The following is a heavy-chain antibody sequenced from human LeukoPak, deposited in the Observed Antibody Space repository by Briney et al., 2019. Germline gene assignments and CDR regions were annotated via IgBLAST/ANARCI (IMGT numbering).Heavy chain of an antibody. V-gene: IGHV1-69*01. Sequence: ASVKVSCKASGGTFSSYAISWVRQAPGQGLEWMGGIIPIFGTANYAQKFQGRVTITADESTSTAYMELSSLRSEDTAVYYCARGEIVAVAGTTEGYYYYGMDVWGKGTTVTVSS. CDR2: IIPIFGTA. J-gene: IGHJ6*04. CDR1: GGTFSSYA. CDR3: ARGEIVAVAGTTEGYYYYGMDV. D-gene: IGHD6-19*01.